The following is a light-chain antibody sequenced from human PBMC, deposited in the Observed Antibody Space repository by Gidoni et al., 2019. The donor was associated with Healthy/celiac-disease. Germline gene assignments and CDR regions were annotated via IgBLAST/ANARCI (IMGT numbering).Light chain of an antibody. CDR1: QSMSSY. Sequence: DNEMTQTPSSRSASVGDRVTITCRASQSMSSYLYWYQQKPGKAPTLLIYAASTLHSWVPSRFSGSGSGTAFSLPISSLLPADFATSYCQQRYSTPLFTFGPGTKVDIK. CDR3: QQRYSTPLFT. J-gene: IGKJ3*01. CDR2: AAS. V-gene: IGKV1-39*01.